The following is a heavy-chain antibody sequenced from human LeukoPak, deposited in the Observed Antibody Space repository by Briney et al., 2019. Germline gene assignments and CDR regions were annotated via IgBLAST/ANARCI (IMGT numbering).Heavy chain of an antibody. CDR3: ATGYSSGLHPPQFDY. V-gene: IGHV1-2*02. Sequence: ASVKVSCKASGYTFTGYYMHWVRQAPGQGLEWMGWINPNSGGTNYAQKFQGRVTMTRDTSISTAYMELSRLRSDDTAVYYCATGYSSGLHPPQFDYWGQGTLVTVSS. CDR1: GYTFTGYY. D-gene: IGHD6-19*01. J-gene: IGHJ4*02. CDR2: INPNSGGT.